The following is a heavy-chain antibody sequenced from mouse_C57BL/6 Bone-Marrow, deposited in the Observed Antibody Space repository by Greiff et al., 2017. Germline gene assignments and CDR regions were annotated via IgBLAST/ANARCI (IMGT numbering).Heavy chain of an antibody. CDR1: GYTFTSYW. J-gene: IGHJ3*01. D-gene: IGHD2-1*01. V-gene: IGHV1-55*01. CDR2: IYPGSGST. Sequence: QVQLQQPGAELVKPGASVKMSCKASGYTFTSYWITWVKQRPGQGLEWIGDIYPGSGSTNYNEKFKSKATLTVDTSSSTAYMQLSSLTSEDSAVYNCARTGGNPAWFADWGQGTLVTVSA. CDR3: ARTGGNPAWFAD.